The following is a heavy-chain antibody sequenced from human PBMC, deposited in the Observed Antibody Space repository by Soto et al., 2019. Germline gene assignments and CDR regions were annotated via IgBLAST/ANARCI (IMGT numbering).Heavy chain of an antibody. CDR3: ARSGSPPSITSSGGSWHLDY. CDR2: TYYRSKWYN. D-gene: IGHD2-15*01. J-gene: IGHJ4*02. Sequence: SQTLSLTCAISGDSVSSNSAAWNWIRQSPSRGFEWLGRTYYRSKWYNDYAVSVKSRITINPDTSKNQFSLQLNSVTPEDTAVYYCARSGSPPSITSSGGSWHLDYWGQGTLVTVSS. CDR1: GDSVSSNSAA. V-gene: IGHV6-1*01.